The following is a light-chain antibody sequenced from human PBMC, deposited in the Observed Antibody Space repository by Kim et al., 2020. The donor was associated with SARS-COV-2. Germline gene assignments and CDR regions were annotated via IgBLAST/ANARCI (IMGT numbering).Light chain of an antibody. Sequence: SSELPPAPAVSFAFCPPFIITCQGDSLRSYYASRYQQKPGQAPVLVNFGKNNRPSGIPDRFSGSSSGNTASLTITGVQAEDEADYYCKSRDSSGKFVEFG. CDR1: SLRSYY. CDR2: GKN. V-gene: IGLV3-19*01. J-gene: IGLJ2*01. CDR3: KSRDSSGKFVE.